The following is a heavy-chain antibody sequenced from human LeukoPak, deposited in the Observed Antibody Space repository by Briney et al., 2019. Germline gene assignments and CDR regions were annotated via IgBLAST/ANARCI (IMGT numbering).Heavy chain of an antibody. Sequence: SVKVSCRDSGGTFKNFAINSVRAAPGQGLEWMGRIVPVFGSTNYTQKVQGRLKITADRSTGTAYMELRSLRPDDTAVYFCARDPATLGYCSGGDCYRYNCFDPWGQGTLVTVSS. CDR1: GGTFKNFA. CDR3: ARDPATLGYCSGGDCYRYNCFDP. D-gene: IGHD2-15*01. V-gene: IGHV1-69*06. CDR2: IVPVFGST. J-gene: IGHJ5*02.